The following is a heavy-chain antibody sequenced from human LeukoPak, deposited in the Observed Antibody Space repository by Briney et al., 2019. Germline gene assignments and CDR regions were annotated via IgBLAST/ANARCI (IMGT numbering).Heavy chain of an antibody. Sequence: SETLSLTCTVSGGSISSGSYYWSWIRQPAGKGLEWIGRIYTSGSTNYNPSLKSRVTISVDTSKNQFSLKLSSVTAADTAVYYCARGGYSYGYWGQGTLVTVSS. J-gene: IGHJ4*02. CDR1: GGSISSGSYY. V-gene: IGHV4-61*02. CDR2: IYTSGST. D-gene: IGHD5-18*01. CDR3: ARGGYSYGY.